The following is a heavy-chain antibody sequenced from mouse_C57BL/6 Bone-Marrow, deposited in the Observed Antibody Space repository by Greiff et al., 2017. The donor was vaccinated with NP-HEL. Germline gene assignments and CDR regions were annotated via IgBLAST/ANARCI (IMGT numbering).Heavy chain of an antibody. D-gene: IGHD2-3*01. CDR1: GYTFTSYW. Sequence: EVQLKESGTVLARPGASVKMSCKTSGYTFTSYWMHWVKQRPGQGLEWIGAIYPGNSDTSYNQKFKGKAKLTAVTSASTAYMELSSLTNEDSAVYYCTTCFYDGYYDWFAYWGQGTLVTVSA. CDR3: TTCFYDGYYDWFAY. CDR2: IYPGNSDT. V-gene: IGHV1-5*01. J-gene: IGHJ3*01.